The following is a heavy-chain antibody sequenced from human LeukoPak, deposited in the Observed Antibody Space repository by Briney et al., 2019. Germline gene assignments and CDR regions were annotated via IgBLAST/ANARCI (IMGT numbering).Heavy chain of an antibody. V-gene: IGHV4-34*01. J-gene: IGHJ5*02. D-gene: IGHD3-10*01. CDR1: GGSFSGYY. CDR2: INHSGST. Sequence: KPSETLSLTCAVYGGSFSGYYWSWIRQPPGKGLEWIGEINHSGSTNYNPSLKSRVTISVDTSKNQFSLKLSSVTAADTAVYYCARGLPYYYGSGSYLGWFDPWGQGTLVTVSS. CDR3: ARGLPYYYGSGSYLGWFDP.